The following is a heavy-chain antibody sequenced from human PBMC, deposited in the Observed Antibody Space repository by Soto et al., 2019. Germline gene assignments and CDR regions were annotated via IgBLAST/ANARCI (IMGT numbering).Heavy chain of an antibody. CDR3: ARALGYGDYYYYYGMDV. V-gene: IGHV1-2*04. CDR2: INPNSGGT. J-gene: IGHJ6*02. Sequence: QVQLVQSGAEVKKPGASVKVSCKASGYTFTGYYMHWVRQAPGQGLEWMGWINPNSGGTNYAQKFQGWVTMTRDTYISTAYMELSRLRSDDTAVYYCARALGYGDYYYYYGMDVWGQGTTVTVSS. CDR1: GYTFTGYY. D-gene: IGHD4-17*01.